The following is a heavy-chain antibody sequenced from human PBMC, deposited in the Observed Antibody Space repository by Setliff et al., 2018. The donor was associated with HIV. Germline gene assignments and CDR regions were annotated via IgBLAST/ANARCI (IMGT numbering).Heavy chain of an antibody. CDR2: VIPNSGKT. V-gene: IGHV1-2*02. D-gene: IGHD2-15*01. CDR1: GFSFDDYY. CDR3: ARDLAYCSGGSCYRPFIYYFYYMDV. J-gene: IGHJ6*03. Sequence: ASVKVSCKASGFSFDDYYIHWVRQAPGQGLEWMGCVIPNSGKTYYAQEFQGRVTMTSDTSINTAYMEVSWLTSGDTAIYYCARDLAYCSGGSCYRPFIYYFYYMDVWGKGATVTVSS.